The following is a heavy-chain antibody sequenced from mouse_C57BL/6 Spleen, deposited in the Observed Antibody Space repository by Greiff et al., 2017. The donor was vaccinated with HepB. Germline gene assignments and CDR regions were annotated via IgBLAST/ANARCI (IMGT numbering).Heavy chain of an antibody. CDR2: IYPRSGNT. Sequence: QVQLQQSGAELARPGASVKLSCKASGYTFTSYGISWVKQSTGQGLEWIGEIYPRSGNTYYNEKFKGKATLTADKSSSTAYMELRSLTSEDSAVYFCARGGGYSLYYAMDYWGQGTSVTVSS. CDR1: GYTFTSYG. J-gene: IGHJ4*01. CDR3: ARGGGYSLYYAMDY. D-gene: IGHD2-3*01. V-gene: IGHV1-81*01.